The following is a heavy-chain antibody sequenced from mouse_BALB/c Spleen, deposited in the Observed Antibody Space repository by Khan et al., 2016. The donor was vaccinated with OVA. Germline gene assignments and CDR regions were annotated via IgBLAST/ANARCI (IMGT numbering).Heavy chain of an antibody. D-gene: IGHD2-10*01. J-gene: IGHJ4*01. CDR2: LNTYTGEP. V-gene: IGHV9-3-1*01. CDR3: GRPPYFTYTLAY. CDR1: GYTFTNFG. Sequence: QIQLVQSGPELKKPGETVKISCKASGYTFTNFGLNWVKQAPGEGLEWMGWLNTYTGEPTYADDFKGRFAFSLETSASTASLQMKTLKKDDAATYSNGRPPYFTYTLAYWGQGTSLAVSS.